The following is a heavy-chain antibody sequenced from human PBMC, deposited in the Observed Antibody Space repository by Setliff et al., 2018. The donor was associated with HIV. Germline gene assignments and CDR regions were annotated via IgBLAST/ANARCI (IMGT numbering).Heavy chain of an antibody. Sequence: SETLSLTCTVSGGSISTYYRSWIRQAPGRGLEWIGYIYYTGRTNYNPSLKSRVTMSLDSSKKQFSLKLSSVTAADTAVYFCARDVGGFTVFAVPRGGFDPWGQGTRVTVSS. CDR1: GGSISTYY. J-gene: IGHJ5*02. CDR2: IYYTGRT. V-gene: IGHV4-59*01. CDR3: ARDVGGFTVFAVPRGGFDP. D-gene: IGHD3-3*01.